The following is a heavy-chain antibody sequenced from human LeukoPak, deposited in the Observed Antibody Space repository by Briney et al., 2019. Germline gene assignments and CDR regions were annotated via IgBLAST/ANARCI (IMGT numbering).Heavy chain of an antibody. Sequence: SETLSLTCTVSGGSISSTRYYWGWIRQPPGKGLEWIGSIYHSGSTYYNPSLKSRVTISVDTSKNQFSLKLSSVTAADTAVYYCARHNWNYGTYFDYWGQGTLVTVSS. J-gene: IGHJ4*02. CDR2: IYHSGST. CDR1: GGSISSTRYY. D-gene: IGHD1-7*01. V-gene: IGHV4-39*01. CDR3: ARHNWNYGTYFDY.